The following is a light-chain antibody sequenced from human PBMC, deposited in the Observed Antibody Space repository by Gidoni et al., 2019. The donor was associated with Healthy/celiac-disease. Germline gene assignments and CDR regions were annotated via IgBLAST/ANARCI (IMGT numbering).Light chain of an antibody. J-gene: IGKJ2*01. CDR1: QSISSW. Sequence: DIQMTQSPSTLSASVGDRVTITCRASQSISSWLAWYQHKPGKAPKLLIYDASSLESWVPSRFSGSGSGTEFTLTISSLQPDDFATYYCQQYNSYLYTFXXXTKLEIK. CDR3: QQYNSYLYT. CDR2: DAS. V-gene: IGKV1-5*01.